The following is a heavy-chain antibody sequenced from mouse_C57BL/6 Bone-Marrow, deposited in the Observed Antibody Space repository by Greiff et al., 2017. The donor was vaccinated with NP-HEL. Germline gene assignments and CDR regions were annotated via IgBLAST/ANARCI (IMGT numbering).Heavy chain of an antibody. J-gene: IGHJ4*01. D-gene: IGHD2-4*01. V-gene: IGHV1-42*01. CDR1: GYSFTGYY. CDR2: INPSTGGT. CDR3: ARFDYDGDYYAMDD. Sequence: VQLQQSGPELVKPGASVKISCKASGYSFTGYYMNWVKRSPEKSLEWIGEINPSTGGTTYNQTFKPKATLTVDKSSSTAYMQRKSLTSEDAAVYYCARFDYDGDYYAMDDWGQGTSVTVSS.